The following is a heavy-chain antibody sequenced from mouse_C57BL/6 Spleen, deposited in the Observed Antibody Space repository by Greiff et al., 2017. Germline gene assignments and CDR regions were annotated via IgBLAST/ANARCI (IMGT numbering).Heavy chain of an antibody. Sequence: QVQLQQSGAELVRPGASVTLSCKASGYTFTDYEMHWVKQTPVHGLEWIGAIDPETGGTAYNQKFKGKAMLTADKSSSTAYMELRSLTSEDSAVYYCTQLTVVGNWGQGTTLTVSS. V-gene: IGHV1-15*01. CDR1: GYTFTDYE. J-gene: IGHJ2*01. CDR3: TQLTVVGN. CDR2: IDPETGGT. D-gene: IGHD1-1*01.